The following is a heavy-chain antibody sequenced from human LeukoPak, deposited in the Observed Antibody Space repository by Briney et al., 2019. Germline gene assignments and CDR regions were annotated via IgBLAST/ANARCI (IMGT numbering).Heavy chain of an antibody. CDR3: ARETDVTTVTTKIYFDY. Sequence: SETLSLTCTVSGGSISSSSYYWGWIRQPPGKGLEWIGSIYYSGSTYYNPSLKSRVTISVDTSKNQFSLKLSSVTAADTAVYYCARETDVTTVTTKIYFDYWGQGTLVTVSS. CDR2: IYYSGST. CDR1: GGSISSSSYY. V-gene: IGHV4-39*07. J-gene: IGHJ4*02. D-gene: IGHD4-17*01.